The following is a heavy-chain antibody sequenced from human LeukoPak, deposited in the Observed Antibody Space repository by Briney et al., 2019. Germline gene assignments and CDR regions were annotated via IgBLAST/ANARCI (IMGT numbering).Heavy chain of an antibody. CDR1: GVSISSYY. CDR3: ARVSWFPGTSYYYMDV. CDR2: IHYSGST. D-gene: IGHD1-1*01. Sequence: PSETLSLTCTVSGVSISSYYWSWLRQPPGKGLVWIGYIHYSGSTNYNPSLKSRVTVSVDPSNNQFSLKLSSVTAADTAVYYCARVSWFPGTSYYYMDVWGKGTTVTVSS. V-gene: IGHV4-59*01. J-gene: IGHJ6*03.